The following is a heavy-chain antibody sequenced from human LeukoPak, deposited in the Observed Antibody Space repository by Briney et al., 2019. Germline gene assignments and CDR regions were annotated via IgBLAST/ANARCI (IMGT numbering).Heavy chain of an antibody. CDR1: GFTFSSYY. V-gene: IGHV3-48*01. CDR3: ARGGIAAAVDLFDY. CDR2: ISRSSSTI. Sequence: LPGGSLRLSCAGSGFTFSSYYMIWVRQAPGKGLEWVSYISRSSSTIYYADSVKGRFTISRDNAKNSLYLQMNSLRAEDTAVYYCARGGIAAAVDLFDYWGQGTLVTVSS. D-gene: IGHD6-13*01. J-gene: IGHJ4*02.